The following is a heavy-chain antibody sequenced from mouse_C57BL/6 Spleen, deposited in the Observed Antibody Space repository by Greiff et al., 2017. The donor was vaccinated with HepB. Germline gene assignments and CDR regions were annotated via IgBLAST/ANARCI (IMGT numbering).Heavy chain of an antibody. V-gene: IGHV1-82*01. Sequence: VQLQQSGPELVKPGASVKISCKASGYAFSSSWMNWVKQRPGKGLEWIGRIYPGDGDTNYNGKFKGKATLTADKSSSTAYMQLSSLTSEDSAVYFGARSPYYFDYWGQGTTLTVSS. J-gene: IGHJ2*01. CDR2: IYPGDGDT. CDR1: GYAFSSSW. CDR3: ARSPYYFDY.